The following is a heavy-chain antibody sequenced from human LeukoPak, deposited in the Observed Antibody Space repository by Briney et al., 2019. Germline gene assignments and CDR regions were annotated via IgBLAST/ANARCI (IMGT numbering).Heavy chain of an antibody. Sequence: GGSLRLSCAASGFSFGSDWMSWVRQAPGKGLEWVANIKQDGSEKYYVDSVKGRFTISRDNAKNSLYLEMNSLRAEDTAVYYCARDQFKAFDYWGQGTLVTVSS. CDR2: IKQDGSEK. CDR3: ARDQFKAFDY. J-gene: IGHJ4*02. CDR1: GFSFGSDW. V-gene: IGHV3-7*01.